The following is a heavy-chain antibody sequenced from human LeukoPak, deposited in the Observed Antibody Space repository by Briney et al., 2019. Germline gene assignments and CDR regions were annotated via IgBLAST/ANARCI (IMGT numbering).Heavy chain of an antibody. CDR3: ARDNVGAFKM. V-gene: IGHV1-18*01. CDR2: ISPYNGNT. CDR1: DYSFTSHG. D-gene: IGHD2-8*01. J-gene: IGHJ3*02. Sequence: ASVKVSCKASDYSFTSHGISWVRQAPGQGLEWMGWISPYNGNTNYAQKFQGRVTLTTDTSTNTVYMELRSLRSDDTAVYFCARDNVGAFKMWGQGTMVTVS.